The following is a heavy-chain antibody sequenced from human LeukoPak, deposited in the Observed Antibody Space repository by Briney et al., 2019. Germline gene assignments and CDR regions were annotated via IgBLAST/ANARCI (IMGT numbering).Heavy chain of an antibody. J-gene: IGHJ6*03. D-gene: IGHD2-2*02. Sequence: GGSLRLSCAASGFSFNTYGMHWVRQAPGKGLEWVAFIQYDGNNEFYADSVKGRFTISRDNSKNTLYLQMSSLRAEDTAVYYCARDAHCSSTSCYRKNYYYYYMDVWGKGTTVTVSS. CDR1: GFSFNTYG. CDR3: ARDAHCSSTSCYRKNYYYYYMDV. V-gene: IGHV3-30*02. CDR2: IQYDGNNE.